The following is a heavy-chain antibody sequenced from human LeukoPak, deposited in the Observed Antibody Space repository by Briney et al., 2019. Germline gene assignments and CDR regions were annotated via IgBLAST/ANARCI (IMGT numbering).Heavy chain of an antibody. CDR1: GGSFSGYY. CDR3: ASKRGYCTTTSCYYSWFDP. Sequence: LSLTCAVYGGSFSGYYWSWIRQAPGKGLEWVSYISGSGTYTNYADSVKGRFTISRDNAKNSLYLQMNSLRAEDTAVYYCASKRGYCTTTSCYYSWFDPWGQGTLVTVSS. V-gene: IGHV3-11*03. J-gene: IGHJ5*02. CDR2: ISGSGTYT. D-gene: IGHD2-2*01.